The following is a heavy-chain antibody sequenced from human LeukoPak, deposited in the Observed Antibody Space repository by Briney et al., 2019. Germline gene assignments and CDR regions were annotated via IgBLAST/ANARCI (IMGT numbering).Heavy chain of an antibody. CDR2: MNPNSGNT. J-gene: IGHJ6*02. Sequence: ASVKVSCKASGYTFTSYDINWVRQATGQGLEWMGWMNPNSGNTGYAQKFQGRVTMTRNTSISTAYMELSSLRSEDTAVYYCARGRSLVGATRGRRNYYYYYGMDVWGQGTTVTVSS. D-gene: IGHD1-26*01. V-gene: IGHV1-8*01. CDR1: GYTFTSYD. CDR3: ARGRSLVGATRGRRNYYYYYGMDV.